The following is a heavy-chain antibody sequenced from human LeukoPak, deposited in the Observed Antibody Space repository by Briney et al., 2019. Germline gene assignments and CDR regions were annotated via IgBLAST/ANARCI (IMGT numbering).Heavy chain of an antibody. CDR2: IYYSGST. CDR1: GGSISSSSYY. J-gene: IGHJ5*02. Sequence: SETLSLTCTVSGGSISSSSYYWGWIRQPPGKGLEWIGSIYYSGSTYYNPSLKSRVTLSVDTSKSQFSLKLSPVTAADTAVYYCAREGTSGTHLNWFDPWGQGTLVTVSS. V-gene: IGHV4-39*07. D-gene: IGHD1-1*01. CDR3: AREGTSGTHLNWFDP.